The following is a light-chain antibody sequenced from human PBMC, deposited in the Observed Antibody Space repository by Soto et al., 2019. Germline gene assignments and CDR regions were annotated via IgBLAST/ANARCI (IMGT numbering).Light chain of an antibody. J-gene: IGKJ1*01. CDR2: AAS. V-gene: IGKV1-39*01. Sequence: DIQMTQSPSSLSASVGDRVTITCRASQSIKNYLNWFQQKPGKAPKVLIYAASTLQSGVPSRFGGGGSETDFTLTISNLQPEDSATYYCQQTYYTLWTFGQGTKVEIK. CDR1: QSIKNY. CDR3: QQTYYTLWT.